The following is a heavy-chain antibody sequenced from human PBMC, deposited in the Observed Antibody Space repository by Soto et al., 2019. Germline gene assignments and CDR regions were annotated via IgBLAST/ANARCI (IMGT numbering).Heavy chain of an antibody. J-gene: IGHJ4*02. V-gene: IGHV3-48*02. Sequence: TGGSLRLSCAASSGFTFSAYNMNWVRQAPGRGLEWISYIDTSSTTIYYADSVKGRFTISRDNAKNSLYLQMNSLRDDDTGVYFCARDESRQENHCVADICYSPYYFDFWGQGALVTVS. D-gene: IGHD2-15*01. CDR2: IDTSSTTI. CDR1: GFTFSAYN. CDR3: ARDESRQENHCVADICYSPYYFDF.